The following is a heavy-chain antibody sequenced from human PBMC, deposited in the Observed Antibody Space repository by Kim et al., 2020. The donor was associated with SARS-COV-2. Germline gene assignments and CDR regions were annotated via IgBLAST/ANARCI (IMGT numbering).Heavy chain of an antibody. D-gene: IGHD3-10*01. CDR3: AREAGSGSYYYYYGMDV. CDR1: GYTFTSYG. V-gene: IGHV1-18*01. CDR2: ISAYNGNT. Sequence: ASVKVSCKASGYTFTSYGISWVRQAPGQGLEWMGWISAYNGNTNYAQKLQGRVTMTTDTSTSTAYMELRSLRSDDTAVYYCAREAGSGSYYYYYGMDVWGQGTTVTVSS. J-gene: IGHJ6*02.